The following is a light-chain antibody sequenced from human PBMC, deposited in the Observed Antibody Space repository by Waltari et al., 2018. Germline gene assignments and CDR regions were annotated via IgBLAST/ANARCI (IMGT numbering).Light chain of an antibody. Sequence: YVVTQPPSVSVTPGQTATLTCGGENIETKSLNWYQQKPGQAPFLVMFYDNDRPAGIPERFSGSNSGNTATLTINWVEAGDEADYHCQVWDDFIDSGVFGGGTRLSVL. CDR1: NIETKS. J-gene: IGLJ3*02. CDR3: QVWDDFIDSGV. V-gene: IGLV3-21*04. CDR2: YDN.